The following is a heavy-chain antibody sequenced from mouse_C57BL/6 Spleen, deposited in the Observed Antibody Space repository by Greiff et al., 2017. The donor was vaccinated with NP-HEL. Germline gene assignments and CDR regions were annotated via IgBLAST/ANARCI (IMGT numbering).Heavy chain of an antibody. D-gene: IGHD2-4*01. V-gene: IGHV7-1*01. Sequence: EVKLVESGGGLVQSGRSLRLSCATSGFTFSDFYMEWVRQAPGKGLEWIAASRNKANDYTTEYSASVKGRFIVSRDTSQSILYLQMNALRAEDTAIYYGAREDYDGPFAYWGQGTLVTVSA. CDR2: SRNKANDYTT. J-gene: IGHJ3*01. CDR1: GFTFSDFY. CDR3: AREDYDGPFAY.